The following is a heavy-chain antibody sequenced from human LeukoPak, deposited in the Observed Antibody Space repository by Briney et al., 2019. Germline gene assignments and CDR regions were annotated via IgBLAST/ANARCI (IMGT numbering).Heavy chain of an antibody. D-gene: IGHD2-21*02. V-gene: IGHV3-15*01. CDR2: IKRESEGGTA. CDR1: GFIFSNAW. Sequence: PGGSLRLSCAASGFIFSNAWMSWVRQAPGEGLEWLGRIKRESEGGTADYAAPVKGRFTISRDNSKNTLYLEMNSLRAEDTAVYYCAREGYCGGDCFLYWGQGTLVTVSS. CDR3: AREGYCGGDCFLY. J-gene: IGHJ4*02.